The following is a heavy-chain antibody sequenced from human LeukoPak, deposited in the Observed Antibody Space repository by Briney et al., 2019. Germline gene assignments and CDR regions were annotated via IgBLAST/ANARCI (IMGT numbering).Heavy chain of an antibody. V-gene: IGHV4-4*07. CDR2: IFTSGST. CDR1: GGSISSDY. CDR3: SRGGANDL. J-gene: IGHJ5*02. D-gene: IGHD3-16*01. Sequence: SETLSLTCTGSGGSISSDYWSWIRQPAGKGLEWMGRIFTSGSTSYNPSLKSRVTMSLDTSKNQFSLKLSSVTAADTAVYFCSRGGANDLWGQGTLVTVSS.